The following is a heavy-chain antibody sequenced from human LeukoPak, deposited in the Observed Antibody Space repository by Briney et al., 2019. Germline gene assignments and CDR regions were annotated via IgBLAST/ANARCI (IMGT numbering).Heavy chain of an antibody. Sequence: ASVKVSCKASGYTFTGYDMHWVRQAPGQGLEWMGWINPNSGGTNYAQKFQGRVTMTRDTSNSTAYMELSRLRSDDTALYYCASELGYGRNPGPHNTALSWGQGTLVTVSS. CDR3: ASELGYGRNPGPHNTALS. D-gene: IGHD4-23*01. J-gene: IGHJ5*02. CDR1: GYTFTGYD. CDR2: INPNSGGT. V-gene: IGHV1-2*02.